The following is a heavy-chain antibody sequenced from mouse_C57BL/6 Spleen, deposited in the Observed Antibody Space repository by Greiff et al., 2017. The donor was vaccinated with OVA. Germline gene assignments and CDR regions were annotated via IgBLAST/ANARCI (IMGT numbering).Heavy chain of an antibody. CDR1: GYTFTSYW. CDR3: ASYGYLYYFDD. CDR2: IHPNSGST. Sequence: QVQLKQPGAELVKPGASVKLSCKASGYTFTSYWMHWVKQRPGQGLEWIGMIHPNSGSTNYNEKFKSKATLTVDKSSSTAYMQLSSLTSEDSAVYYCASYGYLYYFDDWGQGTTLTVSS. V-gene: IGHV1-64*01. J-gene: IGHJ2*01. D-gene: IGHD1-2*01.